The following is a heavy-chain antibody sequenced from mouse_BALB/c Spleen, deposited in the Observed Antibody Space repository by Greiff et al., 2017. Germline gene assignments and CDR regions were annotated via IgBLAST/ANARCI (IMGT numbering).Heavy chain of an antibody. D-gene: IGHD2-14*01. CDR2: ISYSGST. J-gene: IGHJ4*01. V-gene: IGHV3-2*02. CDR3: ARRGYDGYYAMDY. CDR1: GYSITSDYA. Sequence: DVKLQESGPGLVKPSQSLSLTCTVTGYSITSDYAWNWIRQFPGNKLEWMGYISYSGSTSYNPSLKSRISITRDTSKNQFFLQLNSVTTEDTATYYCARRGYDGYYAMDYWGQGTSVTVSS.